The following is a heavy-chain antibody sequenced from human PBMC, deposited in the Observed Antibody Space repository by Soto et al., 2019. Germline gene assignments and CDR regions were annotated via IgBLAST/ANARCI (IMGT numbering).Heavy chain of an antibody. D-gene: IGHD6-13*01. J-gene: IGHJ6*02. Sequence: PSETLSLTCTVSGGSISSYYWSWIRQPAGKGLEWIGRIYTSGSTNYNPSLKSRVTISVDTSKNQFSLKLSSVTAADTAVYYCARGDSSWYLYYYYYGMDVWGQGTTVTVSS. CDR1: GGSISSYY. V-gene: IGHV4-4*07. CDR3: ARGDSSWYLYYYYYGMDV. CDR2: IYTSGST.